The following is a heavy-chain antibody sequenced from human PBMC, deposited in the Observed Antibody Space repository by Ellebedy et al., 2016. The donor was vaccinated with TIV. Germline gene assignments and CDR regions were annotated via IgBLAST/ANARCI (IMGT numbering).Heavy chain of an antibody. D-gene: IGHD6-19*01. Sequence: MPSETLSLTCTVSGGSISSYQWSWIRQSAGKGLEWIGRIYRSGNTNNNPSLRSRVTMSVDTPKNQFSLKLSSVTAADTAVYYCASDSGSGWYFFDHWGQGTLVTVSS. V-gene: IGHV4-4*07. CDR2: IYRSGNT. CDR3: ASDSGSGWYFFDH. CDR1: GGSISSYQ. J-gene: IGHJ4*02.